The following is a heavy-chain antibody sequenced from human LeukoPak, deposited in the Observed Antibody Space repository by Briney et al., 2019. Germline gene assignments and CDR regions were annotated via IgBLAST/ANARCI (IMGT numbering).Heavy chain of an antibody. V-gene: IGHV4-34*01. CDR2: INHSGST. CDR1: GGSFSGYY. Sequence: KTSETLSLTCAVYGGSFSGYYWSWIRQPPGKGLEWIGEINHSGSTNYNPSLKSRVTISVDTSKNQFSLKLSSVTAADTAVYYCARGGNGGPIVVVPAAMTPYGSGTEFDYWGQGTLVTVSS. J-gene: IGHJ4*02. D-gene: IGHD2-2*01. CDR3: ARGGNGGPIVVVPAAMTPYGSGTEFDY.